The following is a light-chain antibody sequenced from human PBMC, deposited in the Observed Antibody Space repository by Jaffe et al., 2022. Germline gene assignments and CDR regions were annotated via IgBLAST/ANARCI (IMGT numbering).Light chain of an antibody. CDR1: TFPKQY. Sequence: SYELTQPPSVSVSPGQTATITCSGETFPKQYGYWYQQKPGQAPVLVIYKDTERPTGISARFSGSSSGATVTLTISEVQAEDEADYYCQSADSSVTWVFGGGTKLTVL. V-gene: IGLV3-25*03. CDR3: QSADSSVTWV. CDR2: KDT. J-gene: IGLJ2*01.